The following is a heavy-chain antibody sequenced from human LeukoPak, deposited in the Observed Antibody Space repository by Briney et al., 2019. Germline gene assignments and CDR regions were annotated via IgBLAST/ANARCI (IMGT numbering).Heavy chain of an antibody. CDR1: GFTFSSYA. D-gene: IGHD2-21*02. CDR3: ARASDPLDAFDI. CDR2: ISGSGGST. Sequence: PGGSLRLSCAASGFTFSSYAMSWVRQAPGKGLEWVSAISGSGGSTYYADSVKGRFTISRDNSKNTLYLQMNSLRAEDTAVYYCARASDPLDAFDIWGQGTMVTVSS. J-gene: IGHJ3*02. V-gene: IGHV3-23*01.